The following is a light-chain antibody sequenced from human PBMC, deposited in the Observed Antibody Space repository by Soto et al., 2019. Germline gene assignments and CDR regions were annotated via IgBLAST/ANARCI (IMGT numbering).Light chain of an antibody. J-gene: IGKJ1*01. CDR3: QQCYNWPRT. CDR2: GAS. V-gene: IGKV3-15*01. CDR1: QSVSSN. Sequence: EIVMTQSPSTLSASPGERATLSCRASQSVSSNLAWYQQKPGQAPRLLIYGASTRATGVPARFSGSGSGTEFTLTISSLQSEEFAVYYCQQCYNWPRTFGQGTKVDIK.